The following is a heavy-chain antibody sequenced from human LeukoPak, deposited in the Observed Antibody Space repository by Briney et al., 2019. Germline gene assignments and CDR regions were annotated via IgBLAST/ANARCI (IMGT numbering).Heavy chain of an antibody. CDR3: ARAAEGTALAYCGGDCYPPVDY. V-gene: IGHV4-61*01. D-gene: IGHD2-21*02. CDR1: GGSISSGSYY. Sequence: SETLSLTCTVSGGSISSGSYYWSWIRQPPGKGLEWIGYIYYSGSTNYNPSLKSRVTISVDTSKNQFSLKLSSVTAADTAVYYCARAAEGTALAYCGGDCYPPVDYWGQGTLVTVSS. CDR2: IYYSGST. J-gene: IGHJ4*02.